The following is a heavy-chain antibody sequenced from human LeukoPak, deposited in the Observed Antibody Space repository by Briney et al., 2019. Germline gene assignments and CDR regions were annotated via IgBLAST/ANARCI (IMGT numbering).Heavy chain of an antibody. Sequence: ASVKVSCKASGYTFSNYDINWVRQATGKGLEWMGWMNCDSGNTGYAQKFQGRVTITRNTSISTAYMELSSLRSEDTAVYYCARGLEKRGYSGYELGYWGQGTLVTVSS. J-gene: IGHJ4*02. CDR2: MNCDSGNT. CDR3: ARGLEKRGYSGYELGY. CDR1: GYTFSNYD. D-gene: IGHD5-12*01. V-gene: IGHV1-8*01.